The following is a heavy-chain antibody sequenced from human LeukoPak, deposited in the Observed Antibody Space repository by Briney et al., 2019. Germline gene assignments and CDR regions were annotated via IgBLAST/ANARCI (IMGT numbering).Heavy chain of an antibody. D-gene: IGHD2-15*01. CDR1: GFIFSDYY. CDR3: ARRTRSQDFDY. V-gene: IGHV3-11*04. Sequence: GGSLRLSCAASGFIFSDYYMTWIRQAPGKGLEWVSYITNIDSTKKYADSVKGRFTISRDNAKNSLFLQMNSLRAEDTAVYYCARRTRSQDFDYWGQGTLVTVSS. CDR2: ITNIDSTK. J-gene: IGHJ4*02.